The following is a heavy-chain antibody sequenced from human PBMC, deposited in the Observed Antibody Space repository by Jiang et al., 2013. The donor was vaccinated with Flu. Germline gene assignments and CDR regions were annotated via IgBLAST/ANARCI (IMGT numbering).Heavy chain of an antibody. CDR1: RFIFNNYM. CDR2: ISSNGRDT. CDR3: ARDMGITTAIFILTI. V-gene: IGHV3-30*03. D-gene: IGHD3-9*01. J-gene: IGHJ1*01. Sequence: VQLVESGGGVVQPGRSLRLSCVGSRFIFNNYMIHWVRRAPGKGPEWVALISSNGRDTDYGDSVKGRFTISRDNSKKTLYLQMNSLRPEDTAIYYCARDMGITTAIFILTIWGQGTLVTVSS.